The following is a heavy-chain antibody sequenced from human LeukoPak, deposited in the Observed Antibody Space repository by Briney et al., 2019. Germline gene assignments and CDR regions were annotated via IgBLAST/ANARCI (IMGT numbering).Heavy chain of an antibody. D-gene: IGHD1-1*01. CDR3: ARDYNFNPDY. CDR1: GYTFLNSG. V-gene: IGHV1-18*01. Sequence: ASVKVSCKASGYTFLNSGISWVRQAPGQGLEWMAWINNYNSNTNFAQKFQGRVTLSTFASTSTVYMELRDLTSDDTAVYYCARDYNFNPDYWGQGTLVTVSS. CDR2: INNYNSNT. J-gene: IGHJ4*02.